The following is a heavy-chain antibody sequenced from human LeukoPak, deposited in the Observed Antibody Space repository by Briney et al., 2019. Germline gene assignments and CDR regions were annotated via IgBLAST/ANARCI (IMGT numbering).Heavy chain of an antibody. CDR1: DDSFSSHY. CDR3: ARDLVTVTKGLDI. Sequence: PSETLSLTCAVSDDSFSSHYWTWIRQPPGKGLEWIGYISYIGSTNYSPSLKSRVTISIDTSKNQFSLKLSSVTAADTAVYYCARDLVTVTKGLDIWGQGTMVSVSS. V-gene: IGHV4-59*11. J-gene: IGHJ3*02. CDR2: ISYIGST. D-gene: IGHD4-17*01.